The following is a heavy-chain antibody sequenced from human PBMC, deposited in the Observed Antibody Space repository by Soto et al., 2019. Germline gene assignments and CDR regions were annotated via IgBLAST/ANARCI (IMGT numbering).Heavy chain of an antibody. CDR3: ASDRMVDEELLYYYTDV. Sequence: GGSLRLSCAASGFTFSSYAMSWVRQAPGKGLEWVSAISGSGGTTYYADSVKGRFTISRDNAKNTLYLQMNSLRAEDTAVYYCASDRMVDEELLYYYTDVWGKGTTVTAP. V-gene: IGHV3-23*01. CDR2: ISGSGGTT. J-gene: IGHJ6*03. CDR1: GFTFSSYA. D-gene: IGHD2-15*01.